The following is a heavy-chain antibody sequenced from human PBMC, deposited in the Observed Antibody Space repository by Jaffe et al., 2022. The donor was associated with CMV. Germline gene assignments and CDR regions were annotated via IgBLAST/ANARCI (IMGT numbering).Heavy chain of an antibody. CDR2: IYIDGKT. J-gene: IGHJ3*01. D-gene: IGHD6-19*01. CDR3: ARDRGTDSSVWGDAFDV. V-gene: IGHV3-66*01. Sequence: EVQLVESGGGLVQPGGSLRLSCAVSGFSVSSTYMSWVRQAPGKGLDWVSVIYIDGKTYYTDSVKGRFTISRDDSKNTLYLQMNSLRAEDTAVYYCARDRGTDSSVWGDAFDVWGQGTMVTVSP. CDR1: GFSVSSTY.